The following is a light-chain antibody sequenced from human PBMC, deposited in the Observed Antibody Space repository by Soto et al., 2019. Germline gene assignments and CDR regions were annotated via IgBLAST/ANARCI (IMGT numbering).Light chain of an antibody. CDR2: VDGDGSH. CDR1: SRHSTYA. J-gene: IGLJ2*01. CDR3: QTWGTGIQV. Sequence: QSVLTQSPSASASLGASVKFTCTLSSRHSTYAIAWHQQQPEKGPRYLMRVDGDGSHNKGDGIPDRFSGSSSGAERYLTISSLQSEDEADYYCQTWGTGIQVFGGGTKVTVL. V-gene: IGLV4-69*01.